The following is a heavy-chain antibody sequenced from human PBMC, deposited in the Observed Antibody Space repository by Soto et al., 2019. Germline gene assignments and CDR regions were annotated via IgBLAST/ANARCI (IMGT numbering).Heavy chain of an antibody. CDR1: GFTFSSYS. CDR3: ARDLALNAFDI. CDR2: ISSSSSYI. J-gene: IGHJ3*02. V-gene: IGHV3-21*01. Sequence: GCSLRLSCAASGFTFSSYSMNWVRQAPGKGLEWVSSISSSSSYIYYADSVKGRFTISRDNAKNSLYLQMNSLRAEDTAVYYCARDLALNAFDIWGQGTMVTVSS.